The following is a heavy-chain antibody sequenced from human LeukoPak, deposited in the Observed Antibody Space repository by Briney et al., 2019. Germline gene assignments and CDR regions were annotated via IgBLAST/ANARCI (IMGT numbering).Heavy chain of an antibody. J-gene: IGHJ4*02. D-gene: IGHD6-13*01. Sequence: SETLSLTCTVSGGSISSYYWSWIRQPPGKGLEWIGYIYYSGSTNYNPSLKSRVTISVDTSKNQFSLKLSSVTAADTAVYYCARSDQGIAAAGIFDYWGQGTLVTVSS. CDR3: ARSDQGIAAAGIFDY. CDR2: IYYSGST. V-gene: IGHV4-59*01. CDR1: GGSISSYY.